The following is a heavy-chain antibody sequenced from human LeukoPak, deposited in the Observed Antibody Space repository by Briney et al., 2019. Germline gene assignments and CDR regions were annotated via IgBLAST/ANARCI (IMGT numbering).Heavy chain of an antibody. CDR3: ARDVRYCSGGSCSS. V-gene: IGHV3-53*01. D-gene: IGHD2-15*01. CDR2: IYNSGGT. J-gene: IGHJ4*02. CDR1: GFTVSSNY. Sequence: GGSLRLSCAASGFTVSSNYMSWVRQAPGKGLEWVAVIYNSGGTYYADSVKGRSTISRDNSKNTLYLQMNSLRAEDTAVYYCARDVRYCSGGSCSSWGPGTLVTVSS.